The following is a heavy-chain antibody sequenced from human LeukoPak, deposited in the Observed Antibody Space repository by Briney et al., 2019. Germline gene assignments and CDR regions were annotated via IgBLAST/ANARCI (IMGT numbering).Heavy chain of an antibody. CDR1: GGSISSYY. V-gene: IGHV4-59*08. J-gene: IGHJ3*02. Sequence: PSETLSLTCTVSGGSISSYYWSWIRQPPGKGLEWIGYIYYSGSTNYNPSLKSRVTISVDTSKNQFSLKLSSVTAADTAVYYCARQPPRELLWFGEPDAFDIWGQGTMVTVSS. CDR3: ARQPPRELLWFGEPDAFDI. CDR2: IYYSGST. D-gene: IGHD3-10*01.